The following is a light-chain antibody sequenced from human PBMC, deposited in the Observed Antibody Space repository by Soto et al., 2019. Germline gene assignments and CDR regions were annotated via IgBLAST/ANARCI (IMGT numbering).Light chain of an antibody. J-gene: IGLJ1*01. CDR1: SSDVGNYKY. V-gene: IGLV2-14*01. Sequence: HSVLTQPASVSGYTGQAITISCTGSSSDVGNYKYVSWYQQHPGKAPKLMIYEVSNRPSGVSNRFSGSKSGNTASLTISGLQAEDETDYYCFSYTSSATYVFGTGTKVTVL. CDR2: EVS. CDR3: FSYTSSATYV.